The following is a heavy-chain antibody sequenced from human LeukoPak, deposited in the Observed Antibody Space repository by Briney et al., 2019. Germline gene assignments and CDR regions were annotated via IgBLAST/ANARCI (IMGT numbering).Heavy chain of an antibody. CDR3: ARSIRQYQLPLRD. CDR2: IYTSGST. V-gene: IGHV4-61*02. Sequence: SQTLSLTCTVSGGSISSGSYYWSWIRQPAGKGLEWIGRIYTSGSTNYNPSLKSRVTISVDTSKNQFSLKLSSVTAADTAVYYCARSIRQYQLPLRDWGRGTLVTVSS. CDR1: GGSISSGSYY. J-gene: IGHJ4*02. D-gene: IGHD2-2*01.